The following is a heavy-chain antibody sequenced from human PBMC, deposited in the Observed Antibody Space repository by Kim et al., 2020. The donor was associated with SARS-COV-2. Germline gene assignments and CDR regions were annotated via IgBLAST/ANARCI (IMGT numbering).Heavy chain of an antibody. CDR1: GYTLTSYY. CDR3: ARDQFPTFYYERSSYYILAY. V-gene: IGHV1-46*01. CDR2: INPHDHKT. Sequence: ASVKVSCKASGYTLTSYYVHWVRQAPGRGLEWMGVINPHDHKTKTAQDFQGRVIMTRDMSATTLYMELSSLTFEDTAVYYCARDQFPTFYYERSSYYILAYWGQGTLLTVSS. D-gene: IGHD3-22*01. J-gene: IGHJ4*02.